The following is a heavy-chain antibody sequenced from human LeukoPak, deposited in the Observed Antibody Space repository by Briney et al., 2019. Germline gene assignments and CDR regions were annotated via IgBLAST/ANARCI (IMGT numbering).Heavy chain of an antibody. J-gene: IGHJ4*02. CDR2: IYASGSA. CDR1: GGSISSGSYF. Sequence: SETLSLTCTVSGGSISSGSYFWSWIRQPAGKGLEWIGRIYASGSANYNPSLKSRVTISVDTSKNQFFLKLSSVTAADTAVYYCARDVAYGDYVDYWGQGTLVTVSS. D-gene: IGHD4-17*01. V-gene: IGHV4-61*02. CDR3: ARDVAYGDYVDY.